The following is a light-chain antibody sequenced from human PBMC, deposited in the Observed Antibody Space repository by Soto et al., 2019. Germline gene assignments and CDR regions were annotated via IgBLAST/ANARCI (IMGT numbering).Light chain of an antibody. CDR3: QQYGNSPPLT. CDR2: GAS. J-gene: IGKJ4*01. Sequence: EIVLTQSPGTLSLSPGERATLSCRASQSVSSHLAWYQQRPGQAPRLLIYGASSRATGIPDRFSGSGSGTDFTITISRLEPEEFALYYCQQYGNSPPLTFGGGTKVEIK. V-gene: IGKV3-20*01. CDR1: QSVSSH.